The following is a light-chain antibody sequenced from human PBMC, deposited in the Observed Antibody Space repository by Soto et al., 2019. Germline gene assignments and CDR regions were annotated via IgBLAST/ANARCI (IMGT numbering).Light chain of an antibody. V-gene: IGKV1-5*01. CDR1: QSIRYY. CDR3: QHHNSYSQT. Sequence: DIQLTQSPPTLSASVGDRVTITCRASQSIRYYLAWYQQMPGKAPKLLIYGASSLQSGVPSRFSGSGSGTEFTLTICSLQTDDFATYFCQHHNSYSQTFGQGTKVDI. CDR2: GAS. J-gene: IGKJ1*01.